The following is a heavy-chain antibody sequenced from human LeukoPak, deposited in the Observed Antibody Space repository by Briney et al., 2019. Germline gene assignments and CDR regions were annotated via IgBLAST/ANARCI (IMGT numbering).Heavy chain of an antibody. CDR1: GFIFTSYW. J-gene: IGHJ3*01. D-gene: IGHD3-22*01. V-gene: IGHV5-51*01. Sequence: GESLNISCKSAGFIFTSYWISLRRQMPGKGQELMGIIFPGDSDTTCSPYFQGQVTISADKSISTAYLQWSSLKASDTAMYYCARRKAYYDSSGFDVWGQGTMVTVSS. CDR2: IFPGDSDT. CDR3: ARRKAYYDSSGFDV.